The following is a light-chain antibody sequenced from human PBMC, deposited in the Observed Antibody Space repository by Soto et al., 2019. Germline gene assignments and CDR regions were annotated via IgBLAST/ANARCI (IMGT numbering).Light chain of an antibody. CDR2: EVT. Sequence: QSALTHPASVSGSPGQSITISCIGTSIDIGAYDYVSWYQQHPGKAPRLIIYEVTKRPSGVSNRFSGSKSGNTASLTISGLQAEDEADYFCSSYARSDTKVFGTGTKV. CDR3: SSYARSDTKV. CDR1: SIDIGAYDY. J-gene: IGLJ1*01. V-gene: IGLV2-14*01.